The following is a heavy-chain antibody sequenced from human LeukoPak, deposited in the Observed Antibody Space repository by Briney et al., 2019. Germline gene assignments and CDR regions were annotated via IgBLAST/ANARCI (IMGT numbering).Heavy chain of an antibody. Sequence: PGGSLRLSCAASEFSVGSNYMTWVRQAPGKGLEWVSLIYSGGSTYYEDSVKGRFTISRDNSKNTLYLQMNSLRAEDTAVYYCARQWGWFTSGWWLDTLDVWGQGSMVIVSS. CDR1: EFSVGSNY. D-gene: IGHD6-19*01. J-gene: IGHJ3*01. V-gene: IGHV3-66*04. CDR2: IYSGGST. CDR3: ARQWGWFTSGWWLDTLDV.